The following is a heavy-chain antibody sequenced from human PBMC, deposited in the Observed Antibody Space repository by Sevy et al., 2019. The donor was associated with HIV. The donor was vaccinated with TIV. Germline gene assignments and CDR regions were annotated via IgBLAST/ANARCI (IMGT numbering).Heavy chain of an antibody. J-gene: IGHJ3*01. CDR3: AAQLGYCSGATCYVGGGFDV. D-gene: IGHD2-15*01. V-gene: IGHV4-39*01. CDR2: IYYTGST. Sequence: SETLSLTCTVSGASISNNNYYWGWIRQPPGKGLEWIGSIYYTGSTDHNPSLESRVTISVDTSKNQFSLKLSSVTAADTAVYYCAAQLGYCSGATCYVGGGFDVWGQGTMVTVSS. CDR1: GASISNNNYY.